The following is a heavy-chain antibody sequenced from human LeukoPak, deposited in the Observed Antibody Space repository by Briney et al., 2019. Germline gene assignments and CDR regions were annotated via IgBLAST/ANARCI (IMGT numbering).Heavy chain of an antibody. CDR2: IYYNGRT. CDR1: GGSISTYY. Sequence: ASETLSLTCTVSGGSISTYYWSWIRQPPGKGLEWIGYIYYNGRTNYNPSLKSRVTILGDTSKNQFSLKLTSVTAADTAVYYCARSQKTRKYQLLYYFHYMDVWGKGTTVTISS. CDR3: ARSQKTRKYQLLYYFHYMDV. J-gene: IGHJ6*03. V-gene: IGHV4-59*01. D-gene: IGHD2-2*01.